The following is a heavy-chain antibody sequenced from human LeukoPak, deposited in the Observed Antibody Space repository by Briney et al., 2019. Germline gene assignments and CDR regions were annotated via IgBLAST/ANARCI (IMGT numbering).Heavy chain of an antibody. CDR1: GGSISSGGYY. J-gene: IGHJ6*02. V-gene: IGHV4-61*08. CDR2: IYYSGST. Sequence: PSETLSLTCTVSGGSISSGGYYWSWIRQHPGKGLEWIGYIYYSGSTNYNPSLKSRVTVSVDTSKNQFSLKLSSVTAADTAVYYCARGAGNYYFYGMDVWGQGTTVTVSS. CDR3: ARGAGNYYFYGMDV.